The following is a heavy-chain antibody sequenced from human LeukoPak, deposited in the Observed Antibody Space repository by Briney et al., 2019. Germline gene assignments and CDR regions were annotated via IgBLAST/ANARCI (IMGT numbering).Heavy chain of an antibody. CDR2: ISYDGSNK. V-gene: IGHV3-30-3*01. CDR3: ARANWFGEFIYYYYYGMDV. CDR1: GFTFSSYA. D-gene: IGHD3-10*01. J-gene: IGHJ6*02. Sequence: GGSLRLSCAASGFTFSSYAMHWVRQAPGKGLEWVAVISYDGSNKYYADSVKGRFTISRDNSKNTLYLQMNSLRAEDTAVYYSARANWFGEFIYYYYYGMDVWGQGTTVTVSS.